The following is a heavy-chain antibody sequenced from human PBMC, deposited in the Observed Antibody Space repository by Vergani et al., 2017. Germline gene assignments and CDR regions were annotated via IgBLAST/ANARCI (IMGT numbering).Heavy chain of an antibody. D-gene: IGHD3-3*01. CDR3: ARAPDLNTSFYI. CDR1: GGSVSSGSYY. CDR2: IYYSGST. J-gene: IGHJ3*02. Sequence: QVQLQESGPGLVKPSETLSLTCTVSGGSVSSGSYYWSWIRQPAGKGLEWLGYIYYSGSTNYNPSLRIRVTISVDTSKNQFSLKLSSVTAADTAVYYCARAPDLNTSFYIWGQGTMVTVSS. V-gene: IGHV4-61*10.